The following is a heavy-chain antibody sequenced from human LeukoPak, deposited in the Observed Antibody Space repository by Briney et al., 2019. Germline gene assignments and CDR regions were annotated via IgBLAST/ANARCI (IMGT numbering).Heavy chain of an antibody. J-gene: IGHJ3*02. D-gene: IGHD6-19*01. CDR2: IYYSGST. V-gene: IGHV4-59*01. CDR3: ERGGGSDKGAFDI. CDR1: GGSISSYY. Sequence: SETLSLTCTVAGGSISSYYWSWLWQPPGKRLEWVGYIYYSGSTNYNPSLQSRVTISVDTSKNQSSLKLSSVTAADTAVYYCERGGGSDKGAFDIWGQGTMVSVPT.